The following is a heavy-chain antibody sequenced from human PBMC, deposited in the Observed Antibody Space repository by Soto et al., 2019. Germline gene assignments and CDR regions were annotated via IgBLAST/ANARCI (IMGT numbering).Heavy chain of an antibody. V-gene: IGHV4-31*03. CDR2: IYYSGST. CDR3: ARSTLTTRGMSV. D-gene: IGHD4-4*01. Sequence: SETLSLTCTVSGGSISSGGYYWNWIRQHPGKGLEWIGYIYYSGSTYYSPSLKTRVTIAADTSRNQFSLKLSSLTAADTAVYYCARSTLTTRGMSVWGKGTTVTVSS. CDR1: GGSISSGGYY. J-gene: IGHJ6*04.